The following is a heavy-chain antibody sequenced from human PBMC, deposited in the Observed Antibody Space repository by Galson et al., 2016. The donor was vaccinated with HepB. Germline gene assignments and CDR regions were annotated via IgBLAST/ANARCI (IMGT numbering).Heavy chain of an antibody. CDR3: AKDRRISGQFYEWDC. CDR1: GFTFSDHA. Sequence: SLRLSCAASGFTFSDHAMSWVRQSPAKGLEWVAGLTLTDDYIYYADSVKGRFTISRDDSKNTLFLQMDSLRAGDTAVYYCAKDRRISGQFYEWDCWGQGTLVTVSS. CDR2: LTLTDDYI. D-gene: IGHD1-26*01. J-gene: IGHJ4*02. V-gene: IGHV3-23*01.